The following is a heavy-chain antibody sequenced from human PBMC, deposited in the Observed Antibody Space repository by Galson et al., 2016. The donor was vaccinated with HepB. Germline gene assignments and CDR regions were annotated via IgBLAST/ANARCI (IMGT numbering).Heavy chain of an antibody. CDR3: AREPVRLDDLLTGPPKNPDY. V-gene: IGHV3-48*03. J-gene: IGHJ4*02. CDR1: GFTFSRYE. D-gene: IGHD3-9*01. CDR2: ISSSGTTI. Sequence: SLRLSCAASGFTFSRYEMNWVRQAPGKGLEWVSYISSSGTTIHYADSVKGRFTISRDNSKNSLYLQMNSLRAEDTAVYYCAREPVRLDDLLTGPPKNPDYWGQGTLVTVSS.